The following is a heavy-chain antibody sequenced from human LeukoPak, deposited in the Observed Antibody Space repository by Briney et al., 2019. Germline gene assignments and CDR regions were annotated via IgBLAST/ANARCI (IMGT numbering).Heavy chain of an antibody. CDR3: AKESSSSNNYYGMDV. CDR1: GFTFSRYG. V-gene: IGHV3-30*18. Sequence: PGGSLTLSCAASGFTFSRYGMHGVRQAPGKGLEWVAVISYDGSNKYYADSVKGRFTISRDNSKNTLYLQMNSLRAEDTAVYYCAKESSSSNNYYGMDVWGHGTTVTVSS. J-gene: IGHJ6*02. D-gene: IGHD6-6*01. CDR2: ISYDGSNK.